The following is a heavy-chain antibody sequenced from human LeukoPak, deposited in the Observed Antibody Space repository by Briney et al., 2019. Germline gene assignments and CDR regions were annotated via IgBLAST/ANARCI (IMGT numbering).Heavy chain of an antibody. CDR2: ISSSSSFM. J-gene: IGHJ4*02. CDR3: VRVDHSLGKTYFDY. D-gene: IGHD2-21*01. CDR1: GFTFSTYS. Sequence: GGSLRLSCAASGFTFSTYSLYCVRQAPGKGLEWVSSISSSSSFMYYADSVKGRFTISRDNAKNALYLQMNSLRAEDTAVYYCVRVDHSLGKTYFDYWGQGTLVTVSS. V-gene: IGHV3-21*01.